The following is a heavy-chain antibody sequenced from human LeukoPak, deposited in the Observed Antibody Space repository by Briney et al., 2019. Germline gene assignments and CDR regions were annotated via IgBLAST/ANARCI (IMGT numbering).Heavy chain of an antibody. J-gene: IGHJ4*02. Sequence: GGPLRLSCAASVFTFSSYAMHWVRQAPGKGLEWVAVISYDGSNKYYADSVKGRFTISRDNSKNTLYLQMNSLRAEDTAVYYCARDGESSSWYEPYFDYWGQGTLVTVSS. D-gene: IGHD6-13*01. CDR3: ARDGESSSWYEPYFDY. CDR2: ISYDGSNK. V-gene: IGHV3-30*01. CDR1: VFTFSSYA.